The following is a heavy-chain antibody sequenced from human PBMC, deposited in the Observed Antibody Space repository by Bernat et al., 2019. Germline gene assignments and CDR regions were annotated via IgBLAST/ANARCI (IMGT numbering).Heavy chain of an antibody. V-gene: IGHV3-66*01. CDR1: GFTVSSNY. CDR2: IYSGGST. Sequence: EVQLVESGGGLVQPGGSLRLSCAASGFTVSSNYMSWVRQAPGKGLEWVSVIYSGGSTYYADSVKGRFTNSRDNSKNTLYLQMNSLRAEDTAVYYCARWGVWELLFYYYGMDVWGQGTTVTVSS. D-gene: IGHD1-26*01. CDR3: ARWGVWELLFYYYGMDV. J-gene: IGHJ6*02.